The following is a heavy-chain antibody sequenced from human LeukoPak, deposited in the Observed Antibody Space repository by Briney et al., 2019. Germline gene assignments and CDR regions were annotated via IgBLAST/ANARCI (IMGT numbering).Heavy chain of an antibody. CDR1: GYTFTSYD. V-gene: IGHV1-8*01. CDR2: MNPNSGNT. J-gene: IGHJ4*02. Sequence: HVASVKVSCTASGYTFTSYDINWVRQATGQGLEWMGWMNPNSGNTGYAQKFQGRVTMTRNTSISTAYMELSSLRSEDTAVYYCARGPGYSSSVTDYWGQGTLVTVSS. D-gene: IGHD6-13*01. CDR3: ARGPGYSSSVTDY.